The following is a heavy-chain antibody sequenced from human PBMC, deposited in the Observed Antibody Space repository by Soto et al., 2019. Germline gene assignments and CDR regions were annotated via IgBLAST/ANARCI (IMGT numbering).Heavy chain of an antibody. CDR2: IYPGDSDT. V-gene: IGHV5-51*01. Sequence: ESLKISCKGSGYSFTSYWIGWVRQMPGKGLEWMGIIYPGDSDTRYSPSFQGQVTISADKSISTAYLQWSSLKASDTAMYYCARLGAIWSGYPFYFDPWGQGTLVTVSS. J-gene: IGHJ4*02. CDR3: ARLGAIWSGYPFYFDP. CDR1: GYSFTSYW. D-gene: IGHD3-3*01.